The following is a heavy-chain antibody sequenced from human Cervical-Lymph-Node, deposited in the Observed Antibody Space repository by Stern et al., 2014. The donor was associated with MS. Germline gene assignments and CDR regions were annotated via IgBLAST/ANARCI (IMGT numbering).Heavy chain of an antibody. CDR2: IGTDNGNT. J-gene: IGHJ4*02. CDR3: ARQGRDYGDSFYFDH. Sequence: QVQLGQSGAEVKRPGASVKVSCKASGYSFTSYGLSWVRQAPGQGLEWMGWIGTDNGNTKYAQRLQGSVTMTTDTSSNTAYMELRGLTSDDTAVYYCARQGRDYGDSFYFDHWGQGTLVTVSS. D-gene: IGHD4-17*01. CDR1: GYSFTSYG. V-gene: IGHV1-18*01.